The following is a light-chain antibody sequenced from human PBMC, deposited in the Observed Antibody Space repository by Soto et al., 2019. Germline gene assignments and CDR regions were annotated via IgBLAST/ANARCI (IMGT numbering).Light chain of an antibody. V-gene: IGKV3-11*01. CDR2: DAS. Sequence: EIVLTQFPATLSLSPGERATLSCRASQSVSTYVAWYQQKPGQAPRLLIYDASTRATAIPARFSGGGSGTDFTLTISNLEPEDIGVYFCQQRSNWRSTFGGGTKVEIK. CDR1: QSVSTY. J-gene: IGKJ4*01. CDR3: QQRSNWRST.